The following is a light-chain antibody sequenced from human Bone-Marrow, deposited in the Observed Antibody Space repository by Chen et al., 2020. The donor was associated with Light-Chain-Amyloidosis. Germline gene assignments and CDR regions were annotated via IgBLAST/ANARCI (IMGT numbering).Light chain of an antibody. Sequence: QSALTQPASVSGSPGQSITISCTGTSSDVGGDNHVSWYQQHPDKAPKLMIYEVTNRPSWVPERFSGSKSDTMASLTISGLQTEDEADYFCSSYTITNTLVFGSGTRVTVL. CDR2: EVT. CDR1: SSDVGGDNH. CDR3: SSYTITNTLV. V-gene: IGLV2-14*01. J-gene: IGLJ1*01.